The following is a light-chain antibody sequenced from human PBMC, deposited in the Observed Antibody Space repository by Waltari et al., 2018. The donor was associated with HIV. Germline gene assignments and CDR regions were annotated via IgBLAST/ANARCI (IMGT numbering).Light chain of an antibody. Sequence: SYVLTQPPSVSVAPGQTARFTCGGNNIGSKSVHWYQQKPGQAPLLVLFDDSDRPSGFPERCSGSNSGNTATLTIGRVEAGDEADYYCQVWDSSSDVVFGGGTKLTVL. CDR3: QVWDSSSDVV. CDR2: DDS. CDR1: NIGSKS. J-gene: IGLJ2*01. V-gene: IGLV3-21*02.